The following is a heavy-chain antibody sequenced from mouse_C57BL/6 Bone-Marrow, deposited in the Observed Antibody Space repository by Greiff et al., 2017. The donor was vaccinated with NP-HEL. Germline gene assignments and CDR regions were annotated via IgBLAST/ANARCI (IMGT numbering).Heavy chain of an antibody. CDR1: GYTFTDYY. CDR3: ARKESLPGVFAY. V-gene: IGHV1-76*01. CDR2: IYPGSGNT. Sequence: VQLQQSGAELVRPGASVKLSCKASGYTFTDYYINWVKQRPGQGLEWIARIYPGSGNTYYNEKFKGKATLTAEKSSSPAYMQLSSLTSEDSAVYFCARKESLPGVFAYWGQGTLVTVSA. J-gene: IGHJ3*01.